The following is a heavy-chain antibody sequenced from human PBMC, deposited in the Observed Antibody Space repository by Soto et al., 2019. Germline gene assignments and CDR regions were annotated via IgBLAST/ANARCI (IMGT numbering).Heavy chain of an antibody. CDR3: ARGENVTFYYDSSGYRTPFDY. Sequence: SETLSLTCAVYGGSFSGYYWSWIRQPPGKGLEWIGEINHSESTNYNPSLKSRVTMSVDTSKNQFSLKLSSVTAADTAVCYCARGENVTFYYDSSGYRTPFDYWGQGTQVTRLL. CDR1: GGSFSGYY. J-gene: IGHJ4*02. V-gene: IGHV4-34*01. D-gene: IGHD3-22*01. CDR2: INHSEST.